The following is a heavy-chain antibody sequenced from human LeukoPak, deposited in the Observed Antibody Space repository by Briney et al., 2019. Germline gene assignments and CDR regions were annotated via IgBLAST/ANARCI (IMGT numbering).Heavy chain of an antibody. V-gene: IGHV3-7*01. J-gene: IGHJ5*02. D-gene: IGHD2-2*02. CDR1: GFTFSSYW. Sequence: GGSLRLSCAASGFTFSSYWMSWVRQAPGKGLEWVANIKQDGSEKYYVDSVKGRFTISRDNAKNSLYLQMNSLRAEDTAVYYCARDWGYCSSTSCYSAMGWFDPWGXGTLGTGSS. CDR3: ARDWGYCSSTSCYSAMGWFDP. CDR2: IKQDGSEK.